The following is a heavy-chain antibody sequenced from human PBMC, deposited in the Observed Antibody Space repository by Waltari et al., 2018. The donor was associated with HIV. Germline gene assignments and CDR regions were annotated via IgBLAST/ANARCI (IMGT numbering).Heavy chain of an antibody. CDR2: IWYDGSKR. CDR1: GFTFSNHG. J-gene: IGHJ4*02. CDR3: VRDDYGTY. D-gene: IGHD4-17*01. V-gene: IGHV3-33*01. Sequence: QVHLVESGGGVVQPGRSLRLSCAASGFTFSNHGIHWVRQAPGKGLEWVAVIWYDGSKRYYRDSVKGRFTISRDNSKNTLYLQMNSLGVEDTAVYYCVRDDYGTYWGQGTPVTVSS.